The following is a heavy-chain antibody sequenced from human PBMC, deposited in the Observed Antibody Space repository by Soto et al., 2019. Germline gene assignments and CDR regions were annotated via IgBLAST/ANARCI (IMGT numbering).Heavy chain of an antibody. V-gene: IGHV1-18*04. CDR2: LSAYNGNT. J-gene: IGHJ6*02. D-gene: IGHD6-25*01. Sequence: ASMKVSCKNAGYTFTSYGISWVRQAPGQGLDWMGWLSAYNGNTNYAQKLQGRVTMTTDTSTSTAYMELRSLRSDDTAVYYSARAGVSSPRPHERRNRILGKDVWGEGITVTDYS. CDR1: GYTFTSYG. CDR3: ARAGVSSPRPHERRNRILGKDV.